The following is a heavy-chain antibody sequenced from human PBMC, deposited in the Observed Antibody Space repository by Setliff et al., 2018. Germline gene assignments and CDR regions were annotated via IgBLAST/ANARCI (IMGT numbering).Heavy chain of an antibody. J-gene: IGHJ6*04. CDR3: ARSYNFWSGPALDV. Sequence: GGSLRLSCAASGFTFSTYSLIWVRQAPGTGLEWVSSISPSSSHIYYADSAEGRFTISRDNAKNSLYLQLNSLRAEDTAVYYCARSYNFWSGPALDVWGKGTTVTVSS. D-gene: IGHD3-3*01. V-gene: IGHV3-21*01. CDR1: GFTFSTYS. CDR2: ISPSSSHI.